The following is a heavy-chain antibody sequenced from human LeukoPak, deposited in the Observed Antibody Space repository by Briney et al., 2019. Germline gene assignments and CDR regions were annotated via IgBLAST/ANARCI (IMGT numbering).Heavy chain of an antibody. D-gene: IGHD1-14*01. Sequence: PSETLSLTCTVSCGSFSNYYWSWIRQPAGKGLEWIGRIYTSGSTNYNPSVKSRVTMSVDTSNNQFSLKLTSVTAADTAVYYCARQPPQYYGMDVWGQGTTVTVSS. V-gene: IGHV4-4*07. CDR3: ARQPPQYYGMDV. CDR1: CGSFSNYY. J-gene: IGHJ6*02. CDR2: IYTSGST.